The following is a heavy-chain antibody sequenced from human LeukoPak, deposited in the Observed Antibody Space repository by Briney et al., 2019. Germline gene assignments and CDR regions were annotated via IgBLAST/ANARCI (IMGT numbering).Heavy chain of an antibody. V-gene: IGHV3-7*04. CDR2: IKQDGSEK. Sequence: GGSLRLSCAASGFTFSTYWMGWVRQAPGTGLERVASIKQDGSEKSYVDSVKGRFTISRDNAKNSLYLQMNSLRAEDTAVYYCARGGYQLLWYWGQGTLVTVSS. CDR1: GFTFSTYW. CDR3: ARGGYQLLWY. J-gene: IGHJ4*02. D-gene: IGHD2-2*01.